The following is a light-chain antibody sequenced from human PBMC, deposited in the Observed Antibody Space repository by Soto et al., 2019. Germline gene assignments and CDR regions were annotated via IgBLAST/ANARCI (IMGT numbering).Light chain of an antibody. CDR3: QQYHKWPPIT. CDR2: GAS. CDR1: QSISGSY. J-gene: IGKJ5*01. Sequence: VPKSGGTLYLYKWERATLSCTSSQSISGSYLAWYQQKPGQAPRLLIYGASTRATGIPARFSGSGSGTEFTLTITSLQSEDFAVYYCQQYHKWPPITFGQRTRLE. V-gene: IGKV3-15*01.